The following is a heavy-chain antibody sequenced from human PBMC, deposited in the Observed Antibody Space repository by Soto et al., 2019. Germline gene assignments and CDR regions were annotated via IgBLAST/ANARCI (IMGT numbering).Heavy chain of an antibody. CDR1: GYTFTTYG. CDR2: ISAYSGST. Sequence: QVQLVQSGAEVKKPGASVKVSCKASGYTFTTYGISWVRQAPGQGREWMGWISAYSGSTKFAQKLQGRVTMTTDTSTTTAYRELRSLTSDDTAVYYCARDFTKSSSWPYYFDYWGQGTLVTVSS. J-gene: IGHJ4*02. CDR3: ARDFTKSSSWPYYFDY. D-gene: IGHD6-13*01. V-gene: IGHV1-18*01.